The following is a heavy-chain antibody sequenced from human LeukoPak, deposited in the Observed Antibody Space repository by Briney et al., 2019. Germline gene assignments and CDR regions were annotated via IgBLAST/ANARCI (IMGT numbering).Heavy chain of an antibody. CDR3: ARNQMVRGVIKPLDY. CDR1: GYSISSGYY. CDR2: IYHSGST. Sequence: SETLSLTCTVSGYSISSGYYWGWIRQPPGKGLEWIGSIYHSGSTYYNPSLKSRVTISVDTSKNQFSLKLSSVTAADTAVYYCARNQMVRGVIKPLDYWGQGTLVTVSS. V-gene: IGHV4-38-2*02. D-gene: IGHD3-10*01. J-gene: IGHJ4*02.